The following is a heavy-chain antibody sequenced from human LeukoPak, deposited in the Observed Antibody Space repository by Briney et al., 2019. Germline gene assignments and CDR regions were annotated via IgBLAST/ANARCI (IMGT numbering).Heavy chain of an antibody. D-gene: IGHD1-26*01. CDR3: ATASGTYTSTY. CDR1: GFTVRDDY. CDR2: IYYDGSIK. J-gene: IGHJ4*02. V-gene: IGHV3-33*08. Sequence: PGGSLRLSCAASGFTVRDDYMSWVRQAPGKGLEWVAVIYYDGSIKYYADSVKDRFTVSRDNSKNTLYLQMNSLRVEDTAVYYCATASGTYTSTYWGQGTLVTVSP.